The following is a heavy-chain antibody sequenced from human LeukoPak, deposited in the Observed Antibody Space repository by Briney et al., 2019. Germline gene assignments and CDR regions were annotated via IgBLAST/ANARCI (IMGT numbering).Heavy chain of an antibody. V-gene: IGHV3-23*01. CDR1: GGSFSGYY. D-gene: IGHD6-13*01. CDR2: ISESGVST. CDR3: AKGIRRYPEPSSWSCFDY. J-gene: IGHJ4*02. Sequence: ETLSLTCAVYGGSFSGYYWSWLRQPPGNGLEWVSAISESGVSTYYADSVKGRFTVYRDNSDNTLYLQMNSLRAEDTAVYYCAKGIRRYPEPSSWSCFDYWGQGTLVTVSS.